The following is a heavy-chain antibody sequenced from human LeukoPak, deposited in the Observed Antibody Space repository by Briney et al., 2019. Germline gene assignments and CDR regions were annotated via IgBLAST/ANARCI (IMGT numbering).Heavy chain of an antibody. V-gene: IGHV1-69*04. J-gene: IGHJ4*02. CDR3: ARGAIAAAGTFDY. CDR1: GGTFSSYA. CDR2: IIPILGIA. Sequence: SVKVSCKASGGTFSSYAISWVRQAPGQGHEWMGRIIPILGIANYAQKFQGRVTITADKSTSTAYMELSSLRSEDTAVYYCARGAIAAAGTFDYWGQGTLVTVSS. D-gene: IGHD6-13*01.